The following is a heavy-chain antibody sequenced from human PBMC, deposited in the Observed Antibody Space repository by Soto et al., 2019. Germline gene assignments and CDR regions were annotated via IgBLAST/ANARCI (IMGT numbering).Heavy chain of an antibody. D-gene: IGHD2-2*01. CDR3: ARADIVVVPAAMMGENWFDP. V-gene: IGHV4-61*01. CDR1: GGSVSSGIYY. Sequence: SETLSLICKVSGGSVSSGIYYWIWIRQPPGKVLEWIGYIYYSGITNYNPSLKSRVTISVDTSKNQFSLKLSSVTAADTAVYYCARADIVVVPAAMMGENWFDPWGQGTLVTVSS. J-gene: IGHJ5*02. CDR2: IYYSGIT.